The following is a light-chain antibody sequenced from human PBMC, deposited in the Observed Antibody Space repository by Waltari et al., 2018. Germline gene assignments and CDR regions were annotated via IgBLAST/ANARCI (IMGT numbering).Light chain of an antibody. J-gene: IGKJ2*01. Sequence: EVAMTQSPGTPSLSPAERATLSCRSSQSVSSSRIAWYLPRPGQVPRLLIYGASGRATGIPVRFSGSRSGTDFSLTISRVEPEDFAVYYCQQFGSSVMYTFGQGTKLEIK. CDR3: QQFGSSVMYT. CDR2: GAS. CDR1: QSVSSSR. V-gene: IGKV3-20*01.